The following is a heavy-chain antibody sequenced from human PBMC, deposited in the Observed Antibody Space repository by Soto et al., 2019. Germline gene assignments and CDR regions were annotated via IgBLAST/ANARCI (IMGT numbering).Heavy chain of an antibody. Sequence: QVQLQESGPGLVKPSETLSLTCTVSGGSISSYYWSWIRQPPGKGLEWIGYIYYSGSTNYNPSLKGRVTISVDTSKNQFSLKLSSVTAADTAVYYCARGHGRGYYDFWSGRTGDAFDIWGQGTMVTVSS. CDR1: GGSISSYY. J-gene: IGHJ3*02. V-gene: IGHV4-59*01. CDR2: IYYSGST. CDR3: ARGHGRGYYDFWSGRTGDAFDI. D-gene: IGHD3-3*01.